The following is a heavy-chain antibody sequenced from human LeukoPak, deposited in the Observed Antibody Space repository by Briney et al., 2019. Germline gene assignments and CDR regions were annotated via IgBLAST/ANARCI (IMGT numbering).Heavy chain of an antibody. D-gene: IGHD6-13*01. CDR3: ARVGGSPHSSSWYAGAFDI. CDR1: GGTFSNYA. J-gene: IGHJ3*02. Sequence: ASVKVSCKASGGTFSNYAISWVRQAPGQGLEYMGGFISIFGPANYAQKFQDRVTITADKSTSTAYMELSSLRSEDTAVYYCARVGGSPHSSSWYAGAFDIWGQGTMVTVSS. CDR2: FISIFGPA. V-gene: IGHV1-69*06.